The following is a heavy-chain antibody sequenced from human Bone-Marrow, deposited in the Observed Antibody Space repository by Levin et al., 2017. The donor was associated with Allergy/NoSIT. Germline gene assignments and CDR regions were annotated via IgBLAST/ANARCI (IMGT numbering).Heavy chain of an antibody. D-gene: IGHD6-13*01. J-gene: IGHJ4*02. V-gene: IGHV3-21*01. CDR2: ISSRGENM. CDR1: GFLFSSYS. Sequence: KSGGSLRLSCVASGFLFSSYSMIWVRQAPGKGLVFVSSISSRGENMNYADSVRGRFTISRDNAKNSLFLQMHSLRVEDTAVYFCARDPLLAAAEMTSWGQGTLVTVSS. CDR3: ARDPLLAAAEMTS.